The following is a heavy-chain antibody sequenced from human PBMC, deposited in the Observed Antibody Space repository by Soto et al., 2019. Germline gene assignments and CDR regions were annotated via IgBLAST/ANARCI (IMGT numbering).Heavy chain of an antibody. D-gene: IGHD2-15*01. CDR1: GFTISSYA. CDR3: AKPRGYCSGGSCPDYDYYGMDV. Sequence: PGGSLRLSCAASGFTISSYAMSWVRKATGKGLEWVSAISGSGGSTYYADSVQGRFTISRDNSKNTLYLQMNSLRAEDTAVYSCAKPRGYCSGGSCPDYDYYGMDVWGQGTTVTISS. V-gene: IGHV3-23*01. CDR2: ISGSGGST. J-gene: IGHJ6*02.